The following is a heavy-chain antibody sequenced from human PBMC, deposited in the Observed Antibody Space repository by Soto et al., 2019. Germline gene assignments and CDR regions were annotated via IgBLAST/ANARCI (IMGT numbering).Heavy chain of an antibody. CDR3: TTDQGYGYSYGSSFDY. CDR1: GFTFSNAW. D-gene: IGHD5-18*01. CDR2: IKSKTDGGTT. V-gene: IGHV3-15*01. J-gene: IGHJ4*02. Sequence: EVQLVESGGGLVKPGGSLRLSCAASGFTFSNAWMSWVRQAPGKGLEWVGRIKSKTDGGTTDYAAPVKGRFTISRDDSKNTLSLQMNSLKTEDTAVYYCTTDQGYGYSYGSSFDYWGQGTLVTVSS.